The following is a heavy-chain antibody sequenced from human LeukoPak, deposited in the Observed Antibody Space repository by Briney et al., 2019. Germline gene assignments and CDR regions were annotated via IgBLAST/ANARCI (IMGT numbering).Heavy chain of an antibody. Sequence: SETLSLTCTVSGGSISSGGYYWSWIRQHPGKGLEWIGYIYYSGSTYYNPSLKSRVTISVDTSKNQFSLKLSSVTAAGTAVYYCARRVRTLYFDYWGQGTLVTVSS. CDR3: ARRVRTLYFDY. CDR1: GGSISSGGYY. CDR2: IYYSGST. J-gene: IGHJ4*02. D-gene: IGHD3-10*01. V-gene: IGHV4-31*03.